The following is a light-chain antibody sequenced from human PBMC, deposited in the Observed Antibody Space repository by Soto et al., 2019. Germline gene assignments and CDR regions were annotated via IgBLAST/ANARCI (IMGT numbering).Light chain of an antibody. CDR1: SSDVGGYNF. CDR2: DVN. CDR3: CSYTGSSTHV. Sequence: QSALTQPASVSGSPGQSITISCTGTSSDVGGYNFVSWYQQHPGKVPKLMIFDVNRRPSGVSDRFSGSKSGNTAFLTISGLQAEDEGDYYCCSYTGSSTHVFGSGTKLTVL. J-gene: IGLJ1*01. V-gene: IGLV2-14*03.